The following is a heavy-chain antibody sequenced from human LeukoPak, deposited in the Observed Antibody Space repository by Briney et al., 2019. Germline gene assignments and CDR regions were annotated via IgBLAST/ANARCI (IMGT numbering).Heavy chain of an antibody. CDR2: ISSSSSTI. Sequence: GGSLRLSCAASGFTFSSYSMNWVRQAPGKGLEWVSYISSSSSTIYYADSVKGRFTISRDNAKNSLYLQMNSLRAEDTAVYYCARIMSGSYSYYYYGMDVWGQGTTVTVSS. CDR1: GFTFSSYS. D-gene: IGHD1-26*01. J-gene: IGHJ6*02. V-gene: IGHV3-48*04. CDR3: ARIMSGSYSYYYYGMDV.